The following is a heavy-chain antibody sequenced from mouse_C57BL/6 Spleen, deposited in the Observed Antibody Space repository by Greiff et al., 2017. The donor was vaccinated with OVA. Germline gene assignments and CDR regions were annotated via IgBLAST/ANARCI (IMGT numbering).Heavy chain of an antibody. Sequence: VQLQQPGAELVKPGASVKLSCKASGYTFTSYWMHWVKQRPGQGLEWIGRIDPANGNTKYAPKFQGKATITADTSSNTAYLQLSSLTSEDTAIYYGAPNWDQAWCAYWGQGTLVTVSA. CDR3: APNWDQAWCAY. CDR1: GYTFTSYW. CDR2: IDPANGNT. D-gene: IGHD4-1*01. V-gene: IGHV14-3*01. J-gene: IGHJ3*01.